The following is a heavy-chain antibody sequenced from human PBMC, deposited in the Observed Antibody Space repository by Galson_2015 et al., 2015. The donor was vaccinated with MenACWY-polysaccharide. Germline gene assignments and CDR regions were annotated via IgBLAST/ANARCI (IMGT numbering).Heavy chain of an antibody. V-gene: IGHV1-8*01. CDR3: ARIIARKYTFADS. J-gene: IGHJ4*02. CDR2: MNPNSGNT. Sequence: SCKASGYTFTNYDINWVRQATGQGLEWMGWMNPNSGNTGYAQKFQGRVTMTSNSAIMTAYMELSGLRSEDTAVYYCARIIARKYTFADSWGQGTLVTVSS. CDR1: GYTFTNYD. D-gene: IGHD2-2*02.